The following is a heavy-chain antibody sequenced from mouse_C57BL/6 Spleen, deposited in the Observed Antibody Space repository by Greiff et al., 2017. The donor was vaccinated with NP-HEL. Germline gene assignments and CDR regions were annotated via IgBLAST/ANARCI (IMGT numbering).Heavy chain of an antibody. Sequence: VPVVESGAELVKPGASVKISCKASGYAFSSYWMNWVKQRPGKGLEWIGQIYPGDGDTNYNGKFKGKATLTADKSSSTAYMQLSSLTSEDSAVYFCARRARPGAMDYWGQGTSVTVSS. J-gene: IGHJ4*01. CDR3: ARRARPGAMDY. V-gene: IGHV1-80*01. CDR2: IYPGDGDT. CDR1: GYAFSSYW.